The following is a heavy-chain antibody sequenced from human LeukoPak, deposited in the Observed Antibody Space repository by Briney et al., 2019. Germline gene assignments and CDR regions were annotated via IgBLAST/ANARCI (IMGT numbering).Heavy chain of an antibody. Sequence: RTSETLSLTCTVSGGSISSYYWSWIRQPAGKGLEWIGRIYTSGSTNYNPSLKSRVTMSVDTSKNQFSVKLSSVTAADTAVYYCARDSRSGWGNWFDPWGQGTLVTVSS. V-gene: IGHV4-4*07. D-gene: IGHD6-19*01. J-gene: IGHJ5*02. CDR1: GGSISSYY. CDR2: IYTSGST. CDR3: ARDSRSGWGNWFDP.